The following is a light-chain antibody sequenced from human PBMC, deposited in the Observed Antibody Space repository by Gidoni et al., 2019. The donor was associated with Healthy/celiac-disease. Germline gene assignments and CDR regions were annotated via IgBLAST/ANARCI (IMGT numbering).Light chain of an antibody. Sequence: EIVMTQSPATLSVSPGERATLSCRASQSVSSNLAWYQQKPGQAPRLLIYGASTRATGSPARFSGSGSGTEFTLTNSSLQSEDFAVYYCQQYNNWPQTFGQGTKVESK. CDR3: QQYNNWPQT. J-gene: IGKJ1*01. CDR1: QSVSSN. CDR2: GAS. V-gene: IGKV3-15*01.